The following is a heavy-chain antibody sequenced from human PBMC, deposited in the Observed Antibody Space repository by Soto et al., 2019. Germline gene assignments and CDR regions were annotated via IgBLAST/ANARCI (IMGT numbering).Heavy chain of an antibody. D-gene: IGHD1-1*01. CDR1: GGSISSGGYY. J-gene: IGHJ4*02. Sequence: SSETLSLTCTVSGGSISSGGYYWSWIRQHPGKGLEWIGYIYYSGSTYYNQSLKSRVTISVDTSKNQFSLKLSSVTAADTAVYYCARITTVTLDYWGQGTLFTVSS. CDR2: IYYSGST. V-gene: IGHV4-31*03. CDR3: ARITTVTLDY.